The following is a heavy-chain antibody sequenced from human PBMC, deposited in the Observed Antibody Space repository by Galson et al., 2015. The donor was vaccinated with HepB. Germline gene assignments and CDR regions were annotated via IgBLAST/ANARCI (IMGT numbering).Heavy chain of an antibody. V-gene: IGHV3-23*01. CDR2: ISGSGGST. CDR1: GFTFSSYA. J-gene: IGHJ4*02. Sequence: SLRLSCAASGFTFSSYAMSWVRQAPGKGLEWVSAISGSGGSTYYADSVKGRFTISRDNSKNTLYLQMNSLRADDTAVYYCARDHALELLGGYDSSRADYWGQGTLVTVSS. D-gene: IGHD5-12*01. CDR3: ARDHALELLGGYDSSRADY.